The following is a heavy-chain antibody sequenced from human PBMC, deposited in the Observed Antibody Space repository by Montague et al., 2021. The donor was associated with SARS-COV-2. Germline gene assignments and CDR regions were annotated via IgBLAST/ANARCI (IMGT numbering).Heavy chain of an antibody. J-gene: IGHJ3*01. V-gene: IGHV3-49*04. D-gene: IGHD2-21*02. CDR1: GFNFRDYG. CDR2: IRSEATGGTT. Sequence: SLRLSCATSGFNFRDYGMSWARRAPGKGLEWVGFIRSEATGGTTNYAASVRGRFTISRDDSKSILYLQMNSLDIEDTALYYCFIFCGGDCRNEAFDFWGQGTMVTVLS. CDR3: FIFCGGDCRNEAFDF.